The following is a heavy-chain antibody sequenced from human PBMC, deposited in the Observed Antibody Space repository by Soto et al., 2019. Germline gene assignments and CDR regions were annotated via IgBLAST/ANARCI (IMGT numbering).Heavy chain of an antibody. Sequence: SETLSLTCTVSGGSISSYYWSWIRQPPGKGLEWIGYIYYSGSTNYNPSLKSRVTISVDTSKNQFSLKLSSVTAADTAVYYCARNGVGATTRANYYYYGMDVWGQGTTVTVSS. CDR1: GGSISSYY. J-gene: IGHJ6*02. CDR2: IYYSGST. V-gene: IGHV4-59*08. CDR3: ARNGVGATTRANYYYYGMDV. D-gene: IGHD1-26*01.